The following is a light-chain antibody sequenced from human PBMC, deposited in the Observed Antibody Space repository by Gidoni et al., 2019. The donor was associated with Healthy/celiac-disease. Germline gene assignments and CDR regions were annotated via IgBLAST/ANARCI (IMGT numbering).Light chain of an antibody. CDR1: SRDVGGYNY. CDR3: SSYTSSSTLEVV. V-gene: IGLV2-14*01. CDR2: EVS. Sequence: QSAPTQPASVSGSPGQSITISCTGTSRDVGGYNYVSWYQQHPGKAPKLMIYEVSNRPSGVSNRFSGSKSGNTASLTISGLQAEDEADYYCSSYTSSSTLEVVFGGGTKLTVL. J-gene: IGLJ2*01.